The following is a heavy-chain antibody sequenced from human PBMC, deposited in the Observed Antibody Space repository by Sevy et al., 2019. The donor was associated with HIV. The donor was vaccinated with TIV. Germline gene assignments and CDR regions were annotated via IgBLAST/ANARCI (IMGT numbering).Heavy chain of an antibody. CDR1: GFTVSSNY. V-gene: IGHV3-53*01. CDR3: ARGDTRYGMDV. CDR2: IYSGGST. Sequence: GGSLRLSCAASGFTVSSNYMSWVRQAPGKGLEWVSVIYSGGSTYYADSVKGRFTISRDNSKNTLYIQMNSLRAEDTAVYYCARGDTRYGMDVWGQGTTVTVSS. D-gene: IGHD5-18*01. J-gene: IGHJ6*02.